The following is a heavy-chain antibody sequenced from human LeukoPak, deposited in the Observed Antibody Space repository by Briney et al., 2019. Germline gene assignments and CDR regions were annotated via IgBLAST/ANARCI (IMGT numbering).Heavy chain of an antibody. Sequence: SETLSLTCSVSGGSISSYYWSWIRQPAGKGLEWIGRIYTSGSTNYNPSLKSRVTMPVDTSKNQFSLKLSSVTAADTAVYYCARSRATYGDYGLFDYWGQGTLVTVSS. CDR2: IYTSGST. V-gene: IGHV4-4*07. D-gene: IGHD4-17*01. CDR3: ARSRATYGDYGLFDY. CDR1: GGSISSYY. J-gene: IGHJ4*02.